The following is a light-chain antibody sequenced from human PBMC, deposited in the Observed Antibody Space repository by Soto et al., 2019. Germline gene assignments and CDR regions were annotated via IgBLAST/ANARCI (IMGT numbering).Light chain of an antibody. CDR1: QSVSTN. J-gene: IGKJ2*01. V-gene: IGKV3-15*01. CDR2: GAS. Sequence: EIVLTQSPGTLSVSPGERANLSCRASQSVSTNLAWFQQKPGQARRLLIYGASTRATGIPARFSGSGSGTEFTLTINSLQSEDLAVYDCQQSNNWPYTFGQGTKLEV. CDR3: QQSNNWPYT.